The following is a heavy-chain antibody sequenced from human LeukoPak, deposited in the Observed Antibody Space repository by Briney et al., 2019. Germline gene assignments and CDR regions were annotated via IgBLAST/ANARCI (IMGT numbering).Heavy chain of an antibody. CDR1: GYTFTSYY. CDR2: ISAYNGNT. J-gene: IGHJ4*02. D-gene: IGHD3-22*01. CDR3: ARVGEIGGYYNWAGETPRHFDY. Sequence: ASVKVSCKASGYTFTSYYMHWVRQAPGQGLEWMGWISAYNGNTNYAQKLQGRVTMTTDTSTSTAYMELRSLRSDDTAGYYCARVGEIGGYYNWAGETPRHFDYWGQGTLVTVSS. V-gene: IGHV1-18*04.